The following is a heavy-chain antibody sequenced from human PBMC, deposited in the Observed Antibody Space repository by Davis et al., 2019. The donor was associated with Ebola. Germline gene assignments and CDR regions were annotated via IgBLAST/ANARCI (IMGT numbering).Heavy chain of an antibody. J-gene: IGHJ6*02. CDR1: GGSISSSSYY. CDR3: VRLPYVNYYYYGMDV. V-gene: IGHV4-39*07. CDR2: IYYSGST. Sequence: MPSETLSLTCTVSGGSISSSSYYWGWIRQPPGKGLEWIGSIYYSGSTYYNPSLKSRVTISVDTSKNQFSLKLSSVTAVDTAVYYCVRLPYVNYYYYGMDVWGLGTTVTVSS. D-gene: IGHD3-10*02.